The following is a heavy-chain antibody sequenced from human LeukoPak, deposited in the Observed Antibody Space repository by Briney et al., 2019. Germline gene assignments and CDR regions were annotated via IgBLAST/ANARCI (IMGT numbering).Heavy chain of an antibody. CDR3: ARSNYDFWSGYYPKGLYFDY. CDR2: INHSGST. V-gene: IGHV4-34*01. D-gene: IGHD3-3*01. J-gene: IGHJ4*02. CDR1: GGSFSGYY. Sequence: SETLSLTCAVYGGSFSGYYWSWIRQPPGKGLEWIGEINHSGSTNYNPSLKSRVTISVDTSKNQFSLKLSSVTAADTAVYYCARSNYDFWSGYYPKGLYFDYWGQGTLVTVSS.